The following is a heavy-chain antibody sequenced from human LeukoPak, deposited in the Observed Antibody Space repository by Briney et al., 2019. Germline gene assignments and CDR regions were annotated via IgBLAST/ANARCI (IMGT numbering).Heavy chain of an antibody. D-gene: IGHD4-11*01. V-gene: IGHV3-23*01. CDR2: ISGSGANI. Sequence: GGSLRLSCAASGFTFSNYAMSWVRQAPGKGLEWVSAISGSGANIYYADSVKGRFIISRDNSKSTLYLQMNSLRAEDTAVYYCADSNYWYPVDYWGQGTLVTVSS. J-gene: IGHJ4*02. CDR3: ADSNYWYPVDY. CDR1: GFTFSNYA.